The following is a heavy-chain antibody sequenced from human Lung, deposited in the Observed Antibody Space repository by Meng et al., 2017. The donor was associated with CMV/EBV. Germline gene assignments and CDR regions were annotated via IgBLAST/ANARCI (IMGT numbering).Heavy chain of an antibody. J-gene: IGHJ4*02. CDR1: GFTVSQNY. V-gene: IGHV3-53*01. CDR3: TRGTMTHQEY. Sequence: GESLKISCVASGFTVSQNYMTWVRQAPGKGLEWVSVIYSGGSTHYADSVKGRFTLSRDSSKNTLYLQMNSLRVEDTAVYYCTRGTMTHQEYLVQGHLVTVDS. D-gene: IGHD1-1*01. CDR2: IYSGGST.